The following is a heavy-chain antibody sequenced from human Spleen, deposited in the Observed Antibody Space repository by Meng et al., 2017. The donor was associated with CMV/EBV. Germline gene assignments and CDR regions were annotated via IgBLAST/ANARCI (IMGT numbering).Heavy chain of an antibody. CDR2: IHDSGTT. Sequence: SETLSLTCTVSGGSISSYFWTWIRQPPGKGLEWIGYIHDSGTTKYNTSLRSRLTISIDTSKNQFSLDLRSVTAADTAIFYCARDILERNAFDMWGQGTMVTVSS. CDR1: GGSISSYF. V-gene: IGHV4-59*01. D-gene: IGHD1-1*01. CDR3: ARDILERNAFDM. J-gene: IGHJ3*02.